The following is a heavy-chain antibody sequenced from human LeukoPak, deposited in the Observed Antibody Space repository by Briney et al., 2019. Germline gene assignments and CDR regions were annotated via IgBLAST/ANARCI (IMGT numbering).Heavy chain of an antibody. D-gene: IGHD2-15*01. CDR1: GYTFIGYY. CDR3: AREGIVVVVAANGPWFDP. V-gene: IGHV1-2*02. Sequence: ASVKVSCKASGYTFIGYYVHWVRQAPGQGLEWMGWINPKSGDTKYAQNFQGRVTMTSDMSFSTAYMELRRLRSDDTAVYYCAREGIVVVVAANGPWFDPWGQGTLVTVSS. CDR2: INPKSGDT. J-gene: IGHJ5*02.